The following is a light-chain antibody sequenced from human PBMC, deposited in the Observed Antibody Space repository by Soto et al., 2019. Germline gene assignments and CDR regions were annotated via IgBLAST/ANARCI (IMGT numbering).Light chain of an antibody. V-gene: IGLV1-40*01. CDR2: GNS. J-gene: IGLJ1*01. Sequence: QSVLKQPPSVSGAPGQRVTISCTGSSSNIGAGYDVHWYQQLPGTAPKLLIYGNSNRPSGVPDRFSGSKSGTSASLAITGLQAEDEADYYCQSYDSSLERVFGTGTKVTVL. CDR3: QSYDSSLERV. CDR1: SSNIGAGYD.